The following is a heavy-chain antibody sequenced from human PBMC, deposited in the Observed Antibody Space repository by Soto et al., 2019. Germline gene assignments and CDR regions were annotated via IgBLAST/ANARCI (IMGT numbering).Heavy chain of an antibody. CDR2: IGTAGDT. V-gene: IGHV3-13*01. J-gene: IGHJ3*02. CDR3: ARGLTYYDFWSGYSYDAFDI. D-gene: IGHD3-3*01. Sequence: GGSLRLSCAASGFTFNSYDMHWVRQATGKGLEWVSAIGTAGDTYYPGSVKGRSTISRENAKNSLYLQMNSLRAEDTAVYYCARGLTYYDFWSGYSYDAFDIWGQGTMVTVSS. CDR1: GFTFNSYD.